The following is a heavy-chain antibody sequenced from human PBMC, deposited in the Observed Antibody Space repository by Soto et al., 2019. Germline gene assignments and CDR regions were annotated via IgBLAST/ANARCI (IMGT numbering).Heavy chain of an antibody. Sequence: EVQLLESGGGLVQPGGSLRLSCAASGFTFSSYAMSWVGQAPGKGLEWVSAISGSGGSTYYADSVKGRFTISRDNSKNTLYLQMNSLRAEDTAVYYCATSIAVYDGRRCLHSNYYGMAVWAKGTTVPVS. CDR3: ATSIAVYDGRRCLHSNYYGMAV. D-gene: IGHD6-19*01. CDR2: ISGSGGST. J-gene: IGHJ6*04. CDR1: GFTFSSYA. V-gene: IGHV3-23*01.